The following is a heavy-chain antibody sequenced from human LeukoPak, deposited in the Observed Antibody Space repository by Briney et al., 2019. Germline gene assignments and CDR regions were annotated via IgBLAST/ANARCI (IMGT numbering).Heavy chain of an antibody. J-gene: IGHJ6*02. CDR2: IAHDGGNK. CDR3: AASGDSVYHGMDV. D-gene: IGHD7-27*01. Sequence: GGSLRLSCAASGFTVSSNYMSWVRQAPGKGLEWVAVIAHDGGNKYYADSGRFTISRDNSKYMLYLQINSLRGEDTAVYYCAASGDSVYHGMDVWGQGTTVTVSS. CDR1: GFTVSSNY. V-gene: IGHV3-30-3*01.